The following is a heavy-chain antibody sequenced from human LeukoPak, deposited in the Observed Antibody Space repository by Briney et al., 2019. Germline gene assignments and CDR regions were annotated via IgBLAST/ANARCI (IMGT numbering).Heavy chain of an antibody. J-gene: IGHJ4*02. V-gene: IGHV3-21*01. Sequence: GGSLRLSCAASGFTFSSYSMNWVRQAPGKGLEWVSSISSSSYIYYADSVKGRFTISRDNAQNSLYLQMNSLRAEDTAVYYCARRDGYNLDYWGQGTLVTVSS. CDR3: ARRDGYNLDY. D-gene: IGHD5-24*01. CDR2: ISSSSYI. CDR1: GFTFSSYS.